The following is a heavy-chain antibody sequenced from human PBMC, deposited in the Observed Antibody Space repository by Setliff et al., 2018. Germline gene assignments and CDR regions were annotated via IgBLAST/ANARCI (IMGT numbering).Heavy chain of an antibody. V-gene: IGHV4-39*07. CDR1: GASISSGTYY. Sequence: LSETLSLTCTVSGASISSGTYYWAWIRQPPGKGLEWIGRIHYRGTTYYNPSLKSRVTILVDTSKNQFSLKMTSVTAADTALYYCARALYAPVGPTDNAENTMYLQMNSLRVEDTAVYYCAGQYFSGWPPIDYWGQGTLVTVSS. CDR2: IHYRGTT. CDR3: ARALYAPVGPTDNAENTMYLQMNSLRVEDTAVYYCAGQYFSGWPPIDY. D-gene: IGHD6-19*01. J-gene: IGHJ4*02.